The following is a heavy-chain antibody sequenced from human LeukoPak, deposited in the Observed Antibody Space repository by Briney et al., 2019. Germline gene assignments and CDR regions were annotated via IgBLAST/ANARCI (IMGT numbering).Heavy chain of an antibody. CDR3: ARDRDDYPYY. CDR1: GFTFSSYS. Sequence: GGSLRLSCAASGFTFSSYSMNWVRQAPGKGLEWVSSISSSSSYIYYADSVKGRFTISRDNAKNSLYLQMNSPRAEDTAVYYCARDRDDYPYYWGQGTLVTVSS. CDR2: ISSSSSYI. J-gene: IGHJ4*02. V-gene: IGHV3-21*01. D-gene: IGHD4-11*01.